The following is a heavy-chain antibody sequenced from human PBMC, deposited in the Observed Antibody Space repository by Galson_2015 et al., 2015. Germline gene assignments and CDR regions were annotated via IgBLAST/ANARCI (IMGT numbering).Heavy chain of an antibody. V-gene: IGHV3-30*18. D-gene: IGHD4-17*01. Sequence: SLRLSCAASGFTFSSYGMHWVRQAPGKGLEWVAVISYDGSNKYYADSVKGRFTISRDNSKNTLYLQMNSLRAEDTAVYYCAKDYGDYAEGYYGMDVWGQGTTVTVSS. CDR3: AKDYGDYAEGYYGMDV. CDR2: ISYDGSNK. J-gene: IGHJ6*02. CDR1: GFTFSSYG.